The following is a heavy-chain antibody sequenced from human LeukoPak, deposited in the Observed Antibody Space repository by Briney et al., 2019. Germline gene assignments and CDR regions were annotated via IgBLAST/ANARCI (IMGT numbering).Heavy chain of an antibody. CDR3: ARQTGSGLFTLP. J-gene: IGHJ4*02. CDR1: GVSISSSNSY. V-gene: IGHV4-39*01. D-gene: IGHD3-10*01. Sequence: SETLSLTCTVSGVSISSSNSYWGWIRQPPGKGLEWIGSIYYGGNTYHNASLKSRVTISVDTSKNQFSLKLTSVTAADTAVYYCARQTGSGLFTLPGGQGTLVTVSS. CDR2: IYYGGNT.